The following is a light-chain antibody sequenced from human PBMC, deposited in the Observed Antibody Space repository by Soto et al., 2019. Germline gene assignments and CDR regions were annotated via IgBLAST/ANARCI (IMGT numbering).Light chain of an antibody. Sequence: DIVMTQSPDSLAVSLGERATLSCRASQSVSSYLAWYQQKPGQAPRLLIYGASTRATGIPARFSGSASGTNFTLTISSLEPEDFAVFYCQQYGSSPFTFGPGTTVDIK. CDR3: QQYGSSPFT. V-gene: IGKV3-15*01. CDR2: GAS. CDR1: QSVSSY. J-gene: IGKJ3*01.